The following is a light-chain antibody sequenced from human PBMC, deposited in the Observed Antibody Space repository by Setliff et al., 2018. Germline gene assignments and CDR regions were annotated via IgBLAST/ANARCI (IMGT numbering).Light chain of an antibody. CDR3: CSYAGSSTYV. Sequence: QSALTQPASVSGSPGQSITISCTGTSSDVGSYNLVSWYQQHPGKAPKLMIYEVSTRPSGVSNRFSGSQSGNTASLTISGLQAEDEADYYCCSYAGSSTYVFGTGTKVTVL. CDR1: SSDVGSYNL. CDR2: EVS. V-gene: IGLV2-23*02. J-gene: IGLJ1*01.